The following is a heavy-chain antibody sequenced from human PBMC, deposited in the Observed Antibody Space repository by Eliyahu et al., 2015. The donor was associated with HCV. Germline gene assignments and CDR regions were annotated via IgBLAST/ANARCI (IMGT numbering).Heavy chain of an antibody. CDR1: GFSFSSYG. CDR3: AKDSASSSGRVLLNNWFDP. CDR2: ISYDENTY. V-gene: IGHV3-30*18. D-gene: IGHD3-22*01. Sequence: QVQLVESGGGVVQPGGSLRLSCAASGFSFSSYGMHWGRQAPGKGLQWVAAISYDENTYFYSDSVKGRFTISRDNSKNTLYLHMNSLRAEDTALYYCAKDSASSSGRVLLNNWFDPWGQGTLVTVSS. J-gene: IGHJ5*02.